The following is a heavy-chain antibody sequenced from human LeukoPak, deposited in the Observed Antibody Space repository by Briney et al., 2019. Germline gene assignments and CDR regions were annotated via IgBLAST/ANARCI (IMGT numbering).Heavy chain of an antibody. CDR2: ISTSGSTI. V-gene: IGHV3-48*03. D-gene: IGHD2-2*01. Sequence: PGGSLRLSCAASGFTFSSYEMNWVRQAPGKGLQWVSYISTSGSTIYYADSVKGRFTISRDNAKNSLYPQMNSLRAEDTAVYYCARDVGRQDCTTTSCYGNWGQGTLVTVSS. CDR3: ARDVGRQDCTTTSCYGN. CDR1: GFTFSSYE. J-gene: IGHJ4*02.